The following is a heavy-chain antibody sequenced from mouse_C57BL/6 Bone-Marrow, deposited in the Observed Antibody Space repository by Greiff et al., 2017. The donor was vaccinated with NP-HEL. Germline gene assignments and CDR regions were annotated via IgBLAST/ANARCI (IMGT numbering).Heavy chain of an antibody. V-gene: IGHV5-9*01. J-gene: IGHJ4*01. D-gene: IGHD1-1*02. CDR3: ARRDYAFYYAMDY. Sequence: EVKVVESGGGLVKPGGSLKLSCAASGFTFSSYTMSWVRQTPEKRLEWVATISGGGGNTYYPDSVKGRFTISRDNAKNTLYLQMSSLRSEDTALYYCARRDYAFYYAMDYWGQGTSVTVSS. CDR1: GFTFSSYT. CDR2: ISGGGGNT.